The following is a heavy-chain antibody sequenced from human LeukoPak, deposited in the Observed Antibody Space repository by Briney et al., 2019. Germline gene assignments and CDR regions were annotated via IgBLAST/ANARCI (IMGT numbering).Heavy chain of an antibody. J-gene: IGHJ4*02. CDR2: VNAGNGDT. V-gene: IGHV1-3*01. D-gene: IGHD1-26*01. CDR3: ARGRWVGTTQAYYLDF. Sequence: ASVKVSCKTSGYGFMNCAVQWVRQAPGERLEWMGWVNAGNGDTRYSPEFQGRVTIARDTSASTVYMELSSLTSADTATYYCARGRWVGTTQAYYLDFWGQGTLVTVSS. CDR1: GYGFMNCA.